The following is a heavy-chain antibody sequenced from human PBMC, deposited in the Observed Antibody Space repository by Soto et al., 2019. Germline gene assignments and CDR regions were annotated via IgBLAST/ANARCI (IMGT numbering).Heavy chain of an antibody. J-gene: IGHJ4*02. D-gene: IGHD2-15*01. Sequence: QVQLVQSGAEVKKPGSSVKVSCKASGGTFSSYAISWVRQAPGQGLEWMGGIIPIFGTANYAQKFQGRVTLSADESTSTAYSELSSLRSEDTAVYYCASLLGYCSGGSCYASEPFDYWGQGTLVTVSS. CDR2: IIPIFGTA. CDR1: GGTFSSYA. V-gene: IGHV1-69*12. CDR3: ASLLGYCSGGSCYASEPFDY.